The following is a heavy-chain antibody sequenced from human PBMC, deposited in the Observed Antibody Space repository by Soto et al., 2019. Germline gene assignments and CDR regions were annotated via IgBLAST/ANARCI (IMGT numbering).Heavy chain of an antibody. Sequence: GESRKISCSSSGFSFTSYFIAWVRQVPGKGLEWMGIIYPTDSDTTYSPSFQGQVTISVDKSINTAYLQWNSLKASDTAMYYCARGVHYWGQGTLVTVSS. J-gene: IGHJ4*02. D-gene: IGHD2-8*01. CDR1: GFSFTSYF. V-gene: IGHV5-51*01. CDR2: IYPTDSDT. CDR3: ARGVHY.